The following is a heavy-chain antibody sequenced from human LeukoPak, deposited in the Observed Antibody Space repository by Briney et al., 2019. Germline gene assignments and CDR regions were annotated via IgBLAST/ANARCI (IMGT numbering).Heavy chain of an antibody. V-gene: IGHV3-49*04. CDR2: IRSKAYGGTT. CDR3: SPTYYDHVWAFDI. D-gene: IGHD3-16*01. J-gene: IGHJ3*02. CDR1: GFTFGDYA. Sequence: PGRSLRLPCTASGFTFGDYAMSWVRQAPGKGLEWVGFIRSKAYGGTTEYAASVKGRFTISRDDSKSIAYLQMDSLKTEDTAVYYCSPTYYDHVWAFDIWGQGTMVTVSS.